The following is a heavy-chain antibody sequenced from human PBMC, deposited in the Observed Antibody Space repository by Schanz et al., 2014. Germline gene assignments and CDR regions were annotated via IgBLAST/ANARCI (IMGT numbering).Heavy chain of an antibody. CDR3: ASDRRNADLDY. J-gene: IGHJ4*02. V-gene: IGHV3-48*01. CDR2: VSRSTPDI. D-gene: IGHD1-1*01. Sequence: EVHLLESGGGLVQPGGSLRLSCAASGFTFSSYSMNWVRQAPGKGLEWVSAVSRSTPDIYYADSVKGRFTMSRDNAKNSGFLQMNSLISDDTARYYCASDRRNADLDYWGQGTLVTVSS. CDR1: GFTFSSYS.